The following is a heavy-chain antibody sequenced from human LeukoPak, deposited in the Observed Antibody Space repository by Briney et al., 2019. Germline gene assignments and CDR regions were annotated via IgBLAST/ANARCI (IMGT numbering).Heavy chain of an antibody. CDR2: IRDSGAT. CDR3: ARDRAVTQVWVEFDS. Sequence: GGSLRLSCAGSGFSVSNFYMNWVRQAPGKGLEWVSLIRDSGATFYADSVKGRFTISRDNSKNTIYLQMNRLRVEDTAVYFCARDRAVTQVWVEFDSWGQGTQVTVSS. CDR1: GFSVSNFY. D-gene: IGHD3-16*01. V-gene: IGHV3-66*03. J-gene: IGHJ5*01.